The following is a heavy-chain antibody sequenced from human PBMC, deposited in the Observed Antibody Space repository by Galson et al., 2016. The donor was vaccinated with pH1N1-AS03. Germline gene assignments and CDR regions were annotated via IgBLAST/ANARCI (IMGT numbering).Heavy chain of an antibody. J-gene: IGHJ4*02. Sequence: SLRLSCAVSGITVNSYGMSWVRQAPGKGLEWVSGFSGSSASTYYADSVKGRFTISRDNSKNTLYLQMNNLRAEDTAVYYCAKDRRGRWFGDLDYWGQGSQVTVSS. V-gene: IGHV3-23*01. CDR1: GITVNSYG. CDR2: FSGSSAST. D-gene: IGHD3-10*01. CDR3: AKDRRGRWFGDLDY.